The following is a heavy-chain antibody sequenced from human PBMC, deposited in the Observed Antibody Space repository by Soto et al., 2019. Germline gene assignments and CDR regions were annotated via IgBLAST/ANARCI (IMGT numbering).Heavy chain of an antibody. Sequence: QVQLVESGGGVVQPGRSLRLSCAASGFTFSSYGMHWVRQAPGKGLEWVAVISYDGSNKYYADSVKGRFTISRDNSKNALYLKMTSLRAEDTAVYDCAKEGSFDPWGQGTLVTVSS. J-gene: IGHJ5*02. CDR3: AKEGSFDP. CDR1: GFTFSSYG. V-gene: IGHV3-30*18. CDR2: ISYDGSNK.